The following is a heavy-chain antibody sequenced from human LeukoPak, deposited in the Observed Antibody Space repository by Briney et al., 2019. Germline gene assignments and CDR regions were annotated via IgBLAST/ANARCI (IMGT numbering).Heavy chain of an antibody. CDR2: IYYSGST. CDR1: GGSISSYY. Sequence: SETLSLTSTVSGGSISSYYWSWIRQAPGKGLEWIGYIYYSGSTNYNPSLKSRVTISVDTSKNQFSLKLSSVTAADTAVYYCARDSHYGDPDYWGQGTLVTVSS. J-gene: IGHJ4*02. V-gene: IGHV4-59*01. CDR3: ARDSHYGDPDY. D-gene: IGHD4-17*01.